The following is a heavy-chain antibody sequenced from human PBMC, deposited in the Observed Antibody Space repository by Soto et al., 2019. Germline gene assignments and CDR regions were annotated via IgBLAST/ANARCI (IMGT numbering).Heavy chain of an antibody. CDR2: IYWDDDK. Sequence: QITLKESGPTLVKPTQTLTLTCTFSGFSLSTSGVGVGWIRQPPGKALEWLALIYWDDDKRYSPSLKSRLTLPKNTSKTQMVLTMTNMDPVDTATYYCARSGGRTYCGGDCLPYFDYWGQGTLVTASS. J-gene: IGHJ4*02. CDR3: ARSGGRTYCGGDCLPYFDY. CDR1: GFSLSTSGVG. V-gene: IGHV2-5*02. D-gene: IGHD2-21*02.